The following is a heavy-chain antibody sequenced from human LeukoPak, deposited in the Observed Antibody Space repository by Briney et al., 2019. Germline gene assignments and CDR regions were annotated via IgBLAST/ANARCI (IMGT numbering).Heavy chain of an antibody. CDR2: ISYTGNT. J-gene: IGHJ6*02. V-gene: IGHV4-61*01. Sequence: SETLSLTCTVSGGSFSSGTYYWSWIRQPPGKGLEWIGYISYTGNTNYNPSLKSRVTISVDTSKNQFSLKLSSVTAADTAVYYCARDYCSSTTCYGSYYYGMDVWGQGTTVTVSS. D-gene: IGHD2-2*01. CDR1: GGSFSSGTYY. CDR3: ARDYCSSTTCYGSYYYGMDV.